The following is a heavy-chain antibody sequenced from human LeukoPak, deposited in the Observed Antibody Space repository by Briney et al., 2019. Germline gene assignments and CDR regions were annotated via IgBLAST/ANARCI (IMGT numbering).Heavy chain of an antibody. CDR2: IYYSGST. CDR3: ARGGYSGSYPTSYSIDY. CDR1: GGSISSRY. Sequence: SETLSLTCTVSGGSISSRYWSRIRQPPGKGLEWIGYIYYSGSTNYNPSLKSRVTISVDTSKNQFSLKLSSVTAADTAVYYCARGGYSGSYPTSYSIDYWGQGTLVTVSS. D-gene: IGHD1-26*01. V-gene: IGHV4-59*11. J-gene: IGHJ4*02.